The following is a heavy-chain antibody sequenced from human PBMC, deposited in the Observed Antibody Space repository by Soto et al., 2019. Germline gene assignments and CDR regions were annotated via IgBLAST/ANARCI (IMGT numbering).Heavy chain of an antibody. CDR1: GGSISSYY. CDR2: IYYSGST. Sequence: SETLSLTCTVSGGSISSYYWSWIRQPPGKGLEWIGYIYYSGSTNYNPSLKSRVTISVDTSKNQFSLKLSSVTAADTAVYYCASGTRVLRYFDWPDAFDIWGQGTMVTVSS. J-gene: IGHJ3*02. V-gene: IGHV4-59*01. D-gene: IGHD3-9*01. CDR3: ASGTRVLRYFDWPDAFDI.